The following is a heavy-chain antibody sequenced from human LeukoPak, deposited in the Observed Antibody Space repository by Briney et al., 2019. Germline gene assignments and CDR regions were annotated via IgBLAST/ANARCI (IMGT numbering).Heavy chain of an antibody. CDR1: GFTFSSYG. J-gene: IGHJ3*02. Sequence: QAGGSLRLSCAASGFTFSSYGMHWVRQAPGKGLEWVAFIRYDGSNKYYADSVKGRFTISRDNSKNTLYLQMNSLRAEDTAVYYCAKDSGLYSSSPDTFDIWGQGTMVTVSS. CDR2: IRYDGSNK. D-gene: IGHD6-13*01. CDR3: AKDSGLYSSSPDTFDI. V-gene: IGHV3-30*02.